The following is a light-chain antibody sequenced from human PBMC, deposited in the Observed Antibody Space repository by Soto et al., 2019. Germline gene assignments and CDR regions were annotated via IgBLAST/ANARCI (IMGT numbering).Light chain of an antibody. V-gene: IGKV3-15*01. Sequence: EIVMTRSPATLSVSPGERATLSCRASQSVSSNLAWYQQKPGQAPRLLIYGASTRATGIPARFSGSGSGTEVTLTISSLQSEDFAVYYCQQYNNWPLTFGGGTKVEIK. CDR1: QSVSSN. J-gene: IGKJ4*01. CDR2: GAS. CDR3: QQYNNWPLT.